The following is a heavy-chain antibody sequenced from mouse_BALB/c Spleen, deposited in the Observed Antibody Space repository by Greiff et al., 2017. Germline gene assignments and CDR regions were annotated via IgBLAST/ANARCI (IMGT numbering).Heavy chain of an antibody. Sequence: VQLQQSGAELMKPGASVKISCKATGYTFSSYWIEWVKQRPGHGLEWIGEILPGSGSTNYNEKFKGKATFTADTSSNTAYMQLSSLTSEDSAVYYWKTTATLDYFDYWGQGTTLTVSS. CDR1: GYTFSSYW. J-gene: IGHJ2*01. D-gene: IGHD1-2*01. CDR2: ILPGSGST. CDR3: KTTATLDYFDY. V-gene: IGHV1-9*01.